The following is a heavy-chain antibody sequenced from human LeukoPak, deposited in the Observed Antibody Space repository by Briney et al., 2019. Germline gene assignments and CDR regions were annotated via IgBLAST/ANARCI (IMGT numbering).Heavy chain of an antibody. Sequence: GGSLRLSCAASGFTFSSYSMNWVRQAPGKGLEWVANIKEDGSEKYYVDSVKGRFTTSRDNAKNSLCLQMNSLRAEDTAIYYCVRSGGYWGQGTLVTVSS. J-gene: IGHJ4*02. CDR3: VRSGGY. D-gene: IGHD1-26*01. CDR1: GFTFSSYS. CDR2: IKEDGSEK. V-gene: IGHV3-7*03.